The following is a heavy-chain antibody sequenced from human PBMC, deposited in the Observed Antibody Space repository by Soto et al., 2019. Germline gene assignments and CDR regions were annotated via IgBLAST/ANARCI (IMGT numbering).Heavy chain of an antibody. Sequence: VQLVESGGGVVQPGRSLRLSCAASGFTFSSYGMHWVRQAPGKGLEWVAVIWYDGSNKYYADSVKGRFTISRDNSKNTLYLQMNSLRAEDTAVYYCARDRGCSGGSCYDFDYWGQGTLVTVSS. CDR2: IWYDGSNK. CDR1: GFTFSSYG. D-gene: IGHD2-15*01. CDR3: ARDRGCSGGSCYDFDY. J-gene: IGHJ4*02. V-gene: IGHV3-33*01.